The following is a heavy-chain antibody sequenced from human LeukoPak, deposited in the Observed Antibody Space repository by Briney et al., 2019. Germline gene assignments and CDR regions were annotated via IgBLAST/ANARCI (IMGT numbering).Heavy chain of an antibody. Sequence: SVKVSCKASGGTFSSYAISWVRQAPGQGLEWMGGIIPIFGTANYAQKFQGRVTITADKSTSTAYMELSSLRSEDTAVYYCARQIVGATEDAFDIWGQGTMVTVSS. CDR3: ARQIVGATEDAFDI. CDR2: IIPIFGTA. D-gene: IGHD1-26*01. J-gene: IGHJ3*02. CDR1: GGTFSSYA. V-gene: IGHV1-69*06.